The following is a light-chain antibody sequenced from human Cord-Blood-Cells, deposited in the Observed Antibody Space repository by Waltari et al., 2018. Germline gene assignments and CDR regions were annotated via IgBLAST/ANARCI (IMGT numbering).Light chain of an antibody. V-gene: IGKV4-1*01. CDR1: QSVLYSSNNKNY. CDR3: QQYYSTPT. Sequence: DIVMTQSPDSLAVSLGERATINCKSSQSVLYSSNNKNYLAWYNQKPGQPPKLLIYWASTRESGVPDRFSGSGSGTDFTLTISSLQAEDVAVYYCQQYYSTPTFGQGTKVEIK. CDR2: WAS. J-gene: IGKJ1*01.